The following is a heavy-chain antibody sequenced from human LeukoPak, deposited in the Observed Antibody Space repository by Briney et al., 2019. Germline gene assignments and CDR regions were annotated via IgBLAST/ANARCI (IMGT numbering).Heavy chain of an antibody. D-gene: IGHD1-20*01. V-gene: IGHV4-34*01. Sequence: SETLSLTCAVYGGSFSGYYWSWIRQPPGKGLEWIGEINHSGSTNYNPSLTSRVTISVDTSKNQFSLKLSSVTAADTAVYYCARPGITGTTFVYWGQGTLVTVSS. CDR3: ARPGITGTTFVY. J-gene: IGHJ4*02. CDR2: INHSGST. CDR1: GGSFSGYY.